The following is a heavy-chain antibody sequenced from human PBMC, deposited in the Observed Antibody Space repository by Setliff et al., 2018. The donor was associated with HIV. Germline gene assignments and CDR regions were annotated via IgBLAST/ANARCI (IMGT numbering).Heavy chain of an antibody. CDR1: GESFSVYY. Sequence: SETLSLTCAVYGESFSVYYWSWIRQPPGMGLEWIGEINHSGSTNCNPSLKSRVTISVDTSKSQFSLKLSSVTAADTAVYYCARDNYYDSSGIDYWGQGTLVTAPQ. V-gene: IGHV4-34*01. CDR2: INHSGST. J-gene: IGHJ4*02. CDR3: ARDNYYDSSGIDY. D-gene: IGHD3-22*01.